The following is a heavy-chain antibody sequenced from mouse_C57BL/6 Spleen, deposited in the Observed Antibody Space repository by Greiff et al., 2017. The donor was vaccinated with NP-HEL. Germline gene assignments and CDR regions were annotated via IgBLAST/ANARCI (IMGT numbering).Heavy chain of an antibody. J-gene: IGHJ4*01. CDR2: IDPSDSYT. Sequence: QVQLQQPGAELVMPGASVKLSCKASGYTFTSYWMHWVKQRPGQGLEWIGEIDPSDSYTNYNQKFKGKSTLTVDKSSSTAYMQLSSLTSEDAAVYYCARRPVPVYYGSSSYYAMDYWGQGTSVTVSS. D-gene: IGHD1-1*01. V-gene: IGHV1-69*01. CDR1: GYTFTSYW. CDR3: ARRPVPVYYGSSSYYAMDY.